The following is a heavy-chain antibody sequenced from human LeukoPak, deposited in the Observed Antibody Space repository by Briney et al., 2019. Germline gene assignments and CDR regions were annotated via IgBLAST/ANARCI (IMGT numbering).Heavy chain of an antibody. CDR2: ISGSGGST. J-gene: IGHJ4*02. CDR1: RFTFSRYG. D-gene: IGHD3-22*01. Sequence: GGSLRLSCAASRFTFSRYGMHWVRQAPGKGLEWVSVISGSGGSTYYADSVKGRFTISRDNSKNTLYLQMNSLRAEDTAVYYCAKLNYDSSGYYSNYFDHWGQGTLVTVSS. V-gene: IGHV3-23*01. CDR3: AKLNYDSSGYYSNYFDH.